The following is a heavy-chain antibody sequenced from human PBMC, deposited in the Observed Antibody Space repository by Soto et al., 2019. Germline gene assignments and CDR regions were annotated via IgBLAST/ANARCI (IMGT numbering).Heavy chain of an antibody. J-gene: IGHJ6*02. D-gene: IGHD5-18*01. CDR1: GFTVSSNY. CDR2: IYSGGST. CDR3: ARVGAGYSYGYDYYYGMDV. Sequence: EVQLVESGGGLVQPGGSLRLSCAASGFTVSSNYMSWVRQAPGKGLEWVSVIYSGGSTYYADSVKGRFTISRHNSKNTLYLQMNSLRAEDTAVYYCARVGAGYSYGYDYYYGMDVWGQGTTVTVSS. V-gene: IGHV3-53*04.